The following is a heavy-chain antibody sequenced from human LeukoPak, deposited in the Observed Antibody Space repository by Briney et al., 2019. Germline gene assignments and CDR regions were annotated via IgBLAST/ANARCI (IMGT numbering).Heavy chain of an antibody. Sequence: PGRSLRLSCAASGFIFSNYGFHWVRQAPGEGLEWVAVFWSDGRQKYYVDSVKGRFTVSRDTSKKTVYLQMNSLRAEDTAVYYCARVDDGSGKYGQLYWGQGTLVTVSS. CDR3: ARVDDGSGKYGQLY. CDR1: GFIFSNYG. D-gene: IGHD3-10*01. J-gene: IGHJ4*02. CDR2: FWSDGRQK. V-gene: IGHV3-33*01.